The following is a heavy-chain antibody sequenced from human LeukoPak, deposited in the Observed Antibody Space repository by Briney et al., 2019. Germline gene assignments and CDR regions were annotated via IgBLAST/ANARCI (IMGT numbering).Heavy chain of an antibody. J-gene: IGHJ4*02. V-gene: IGHV3-30*03. CDR2: ISNDGSRK. Sequence: GGSLRLSCAPSGFTFSRHGMHWVRQAPGKGLEWVAIISNDGSRKYYAHSVEGRFTISRDNSKNTLYLKMDSLRAEDTAVYYCARDRAWNYFDYWGQGTLVTVSS. CDR3: ARDRAWNYFDY. D-gene: IGHD3-3*01. CDR1: GFTFSRHG.